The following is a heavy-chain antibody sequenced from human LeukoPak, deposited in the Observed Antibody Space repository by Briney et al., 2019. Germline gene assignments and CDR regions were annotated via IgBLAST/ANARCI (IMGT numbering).Heavy chain of an antibody. CDR3: ARGLTQIPRLATGLGH. Sequence: GGSLRLSCAASGFSFNNYVMSWVRQAPGKGLEWVSAISGDGARTYYADSVKGRFTISRDNSKNTLYLEMNSLRAEDTAVYYCARGLTQIPRLATGLGHWGQGTLVTVSS. CDR1: GFSFNNYV. J-gene: IGHJ4*02. V-gene: IGHV3-23*01. D-gene: IGHD2-21*02. CDR2: ISGDGART.